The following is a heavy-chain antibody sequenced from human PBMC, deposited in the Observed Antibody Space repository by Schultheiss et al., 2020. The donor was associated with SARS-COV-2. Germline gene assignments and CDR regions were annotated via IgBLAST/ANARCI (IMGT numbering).Heavy chain of an antibody. V-gene: IGHV3-49*04. CDR1: GFIFSSYA. J-gene: IGHJ4*02. Sequence: GESLKIFCAASGFIFSSYAMHWVRQAPGKGLEWVGFIRSKAYGGTTEYAASVKGRFTISRDDSKSIAYLQMNDLKTEDTAVYYCARGSTVRGARYYFDYWGRGTLVTVSS. CDR2: IRSKAYGGTT. D-gene: IGHD3-10*01. CDR3: ARGSTVRGARYYFDY.